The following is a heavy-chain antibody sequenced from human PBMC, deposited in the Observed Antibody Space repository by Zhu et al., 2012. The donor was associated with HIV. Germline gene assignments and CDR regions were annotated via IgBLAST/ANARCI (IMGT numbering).Heavy chain of an antibody. J-gene: IGHJ4*02. CDR1: GGSFSNYY. CDR3: ARRKRVGFGSLHDY. D-gene: IGHD3-10*01. V-gene: IGHV4-34*01. CDR2: INHSGST. Sequence: QVQVQQWGAGLLKPWESLSLTCAVYGGSFSNYYWSWIRQSPEKGLEWIGEINHSGSTNYNPSLKSRVTISIDTSKNQLSLKLNSVTAADTATYYCARRKRVGFGSLHDYWGQGTLVTVS.